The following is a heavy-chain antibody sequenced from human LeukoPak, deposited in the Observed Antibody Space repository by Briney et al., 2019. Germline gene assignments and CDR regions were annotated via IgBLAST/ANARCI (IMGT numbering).Heavy chain of an antibody. CDR2: IYYSGST. J-gene: IGHJ6*03. Sequence: SETLSLTCNVSGGSISSFYWSWIRQPPGKGLEWIGYIYYSGSTNYNPSLKSRVTISVDTSKNQFSLKLSSVTAADTAVYYCARETSQKGAHYMDVWGKGTTVTISS. V-gene: IGHV4-59*01. D-gene: IGHD3-16*01. CDR1: GGSISSFY. CDR3: ARETSQKGAHYMDV.